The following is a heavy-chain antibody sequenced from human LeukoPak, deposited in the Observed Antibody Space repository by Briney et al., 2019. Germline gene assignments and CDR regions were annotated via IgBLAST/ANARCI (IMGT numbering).Heavy chain of an antibody. CDR1: GYTFTGYY. CDR2: INPNSGGT. D-gene: IGHD6-13*01. J-gene: IGHJ4*02. CDR3: ARSTRGQLGRNNDY. V-gene: IGHV1-2*02. Sequence: GASVKVSCKASGYTFTGYYMHWVRQAPGQGLEWMGWINPNSGGTNHAQKFQGRVTMTRDTSISTAYMELSRLRSDDTAVYYCARSTRGQLGRNNDYWGQGTLVTVSS.